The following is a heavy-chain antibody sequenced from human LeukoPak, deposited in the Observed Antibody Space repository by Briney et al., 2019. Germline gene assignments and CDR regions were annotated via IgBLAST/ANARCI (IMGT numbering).Heavy chain of an antibody. J-gene: IGHJ4*02. V-gene: IGHV1-2*04. CDR1: GYTFTGYY. D-gene: IGHD2-8*01. CDR2: INPNSGGT. Sequence: ASVKVSCKASGYTFTGYYMHWVRQAPGQGLEWMGWINPNSGGTNYAQKFQGWVTMTRDTSISTAYMELSRLRSDDTAVYYCARGYCTNGVCYTFDYWGQGTLSPSPQ. CDR3: ARGYCTNGVCYTFDY.